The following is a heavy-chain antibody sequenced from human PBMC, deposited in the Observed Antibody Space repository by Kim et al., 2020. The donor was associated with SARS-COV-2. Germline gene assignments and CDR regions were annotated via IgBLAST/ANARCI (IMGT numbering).Heavy chain of an antibody. Sequence: GGSLRLSCAASGFTFDDYAMHWVRQAPGKGLEWVSGISWNSGSIGYADSVKGRFTISRDNAKNSLYLQMNSLRAEDTALYYCAKGLYYDSSGVAYWGQGTLVTVSS. CDR1: GFTFDDYA. CDR2: ISWNSGSI. CDR3: AKGLYYDSSGVAY. D-gene: IGHD3-22*01. V-gene: IGHV3-9*01. J-gene: IGHJ4*02.